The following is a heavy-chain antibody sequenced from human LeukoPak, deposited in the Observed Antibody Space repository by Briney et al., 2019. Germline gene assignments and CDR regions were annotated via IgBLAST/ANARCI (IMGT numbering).Heavy chain of an antibody. V-gene: IGHV1-46*01. CDR1: GYTFTSYN. J-gene: IGHJ6*03. Sequence: ASVKVSCKASGYTFTSYNMHWVRQGPGQGLEWMGVINPSGGSTSYAQKFQGRVTITRDTSTSTVYIELSSLRSEDTAVYYCARDNPYDFWSGYYSVPPNYYYYYMDVWRKGTTVTVSS. D-gene: IGHD3-3*01. CDR3: ARDNPYDFWSGYYSVPPNYYYYYMDV. CDR2: INPSGGST.